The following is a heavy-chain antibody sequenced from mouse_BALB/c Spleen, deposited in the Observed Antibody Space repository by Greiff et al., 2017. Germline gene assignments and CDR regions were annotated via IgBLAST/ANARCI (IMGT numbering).Heavy chain of an antibody. CDR2: IWAGGST. CDR3: ARDRGDYGRGFAY. CDR1: GFSLTSYG. J-gene: IGHJ3*01. V-gene: IGHV2-9*02. D-gene: IGHD1-1*02. Sequence: QVQLKESGPGLVAPSQSLSITCTVSGFSLTSYGVHWVRQPPGKGLEWLGVIWAGGSTNYNSALMSRLSISKDNSKSQVFLKMNSLQTDDTAMYYCARDRGDYGRGFAYWGQGTLVTVSA.